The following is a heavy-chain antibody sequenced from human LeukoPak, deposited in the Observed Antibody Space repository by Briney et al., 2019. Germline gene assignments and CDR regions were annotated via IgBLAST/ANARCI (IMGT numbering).Heavy chain of an antibody. CDR1: GGTFSSYG. CDR2: IIPIVGIA. J-gene: IGHJ3*02. Sequence: ASVKVSCKASGGTFSSYGISWVRQAPGQGLEWMGRIIPIVGIANYAQKFQGRVMITADKSTSTAYMELSSLRSEDTAVYYCARPRPQYDSGDHEDAFDIWGQGTLVTVSS. D-gene: IGHD4-17*01. V-gene: IGHV1-69*04. CDR3: ARPRPQYDSGDHEDAFDI.